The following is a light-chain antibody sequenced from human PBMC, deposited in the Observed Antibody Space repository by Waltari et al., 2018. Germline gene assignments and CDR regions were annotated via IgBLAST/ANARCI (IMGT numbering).Light chain of an antibody. CDR1: SSDVGAYDY. V-gene: IGLV2-11*01. CDR3: CSYAGRYTHVV. Sequence: QSALTQPRSVSGSPGQSVTISCTGTSSDVGAYDYVSWYPHHPGKAPQLIVCDVTKRPSGVPDRFSGSKSGNTASLTISGLQAEDEAYYYCCSYAGRYTHVVFGGGTKLTVL. CDR2: DVT. J-gene: IGLJ2*01.